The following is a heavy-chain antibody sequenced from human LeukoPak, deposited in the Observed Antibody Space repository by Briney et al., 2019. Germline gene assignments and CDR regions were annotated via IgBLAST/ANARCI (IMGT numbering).Heavy chain of an antibody. CDR1: GYSITNYW. CDR2: IYPADSDI. D-gene: IGHD2-15*01. V-gene: IGHV5-51*01. Sequence: GESLKISCQGSGYSITNYWIAWVRQMPGKGLEWMGIIYPADSDIRYSPSFQGQVTISADKSISTAYLQWSSLKASDTAMYYCARQEHCSGGSCYTWFDPWGQGTLVTVSS. CDR3: ARQEHCSGGSCYTWFDP. J-gene: IGHJ5*02.